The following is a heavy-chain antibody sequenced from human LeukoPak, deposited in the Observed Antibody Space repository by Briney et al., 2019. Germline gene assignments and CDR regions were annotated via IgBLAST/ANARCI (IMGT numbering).Heavy chain of an antibody. Sequence: SETLSLTCAVSGYSISSGYYWGWIRQPPGKGGVWIGSIYHSGSTYYNPSLKSRVTISVDTSKNQFSLNLSSVTAADTAVYYCARLVVDWNYAGYFDYWGQGTLVTVSS. D-gene: IGHD1-7*01. CDR2: IYHSGST. CDR1: GYSISSGYY. J-gene: IGHJ4*02. CDR3: ARLVVDWNYAGYFDY. V-gene: IGHV4-38-2*01.